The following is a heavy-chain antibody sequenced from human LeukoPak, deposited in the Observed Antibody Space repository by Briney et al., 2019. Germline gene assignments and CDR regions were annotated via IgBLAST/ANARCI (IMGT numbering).Heavy chain of an antibody. J-gene: IGHJ4*02. CDR1: GGSFSGYY. Sequence: PSETLSLTCAVYGGSFSGYYWSWIRQPPGKGLEWIGEINHSRSSNYNPSLKSRVTISVDTSKNQFSLKLSSVTAADTAMYYCARVSGYDWESFYDYWGQGSLATVSS. CDR3: ARVSGYDWESFYDY. V-gene: IGHV4-34*01. D-gene: IGHD5-12*01. CDR2: INHSRSS.